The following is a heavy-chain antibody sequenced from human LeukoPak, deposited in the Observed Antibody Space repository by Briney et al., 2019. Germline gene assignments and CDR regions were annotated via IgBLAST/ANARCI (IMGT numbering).Heavy chain of an antibody. D-gene: IGHD3-22*01. CDR2: ISYSGST. CDR1: GGSISSYF. V-gene: IGHV4-59*01. CDR3: ARGVGSGGYYGSSHWHLDL. Sequence: SETLSLTCTVSGGSISSYFWNWVRQPPGKGLEWIGYISYSGSTSYNSSFNSRVTLSLDTSKKQVSLKLSFVTAADTAVYFCARGVGSGGYYGSSHWHLDLWGRGTLVTVSS. J-gene: IGHJ2*01.